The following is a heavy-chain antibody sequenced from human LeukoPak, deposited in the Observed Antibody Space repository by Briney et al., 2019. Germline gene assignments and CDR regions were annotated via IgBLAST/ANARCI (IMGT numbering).Heavy chain of an antibody. Sequence: SETLSLTCTVSGGSISSGSYYWSWIRQPAGKGLEWIGRIYTSGSTNYNPSLKSRVTISVDTPKNQFSLKLSSVTAADTAVYYCARDHSDGSGTKWGQGTLVTVSS. CDR3: ARDHSDGSGTK. V-gene: IGHV4-61*02. CDR1: GGSISSGSYY. D-gene: IGHD3-10*01. CDR2: IYTSGST. J-gene: IGHJ4*02.